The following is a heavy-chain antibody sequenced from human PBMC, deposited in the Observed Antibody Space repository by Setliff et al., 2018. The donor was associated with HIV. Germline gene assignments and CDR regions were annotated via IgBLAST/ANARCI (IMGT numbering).Heavy chain of an antibody. CDR2: ISSSGSTI. Sequence: PGGSLRLSCVGSGFIFSDHYIDWVRQAPGKGLEWVSYISSSGSTIYYADSVKGRFTISRDNAKNSLYLQMNSLRADDTALYYCAKGGYSYGYAAELNFDYWGQGTLVTVSS. J-gene: IGHJ4*02. V-gene: IGHV3-11*01. D-gene: IGHD5-18*01. CDR1: GFIFSDHY. CDR3: AKGGYSYGYAAELNFDY.